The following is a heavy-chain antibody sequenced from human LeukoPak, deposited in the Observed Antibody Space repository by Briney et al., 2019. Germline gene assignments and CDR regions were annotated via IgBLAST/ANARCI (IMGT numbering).Heavy chain of an antibody. Sequence: SETLSLTCTVSGGSISSYYWSWIRQPPGKGLEWIGYIYYSGSTNYNPSLKSRVTISVDTSKNQFSLKLSSVTAADTAVYYCAILYASSGWYTSDWGQGTLVTVSS. CDR3: AILYASSGWYTSD. J-gene: IGHJ4*02. CDR1: GGSISSYY. CDR2: IYYSGST. D-gene: IGHD6-19*01. V-gene: IGHV4-59*08.